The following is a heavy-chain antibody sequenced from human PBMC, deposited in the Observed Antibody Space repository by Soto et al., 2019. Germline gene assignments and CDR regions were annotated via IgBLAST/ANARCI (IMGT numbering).Heavy chain of an antibody. CDR1: GYSFTSYW. CDR3: ARLANIFAFDN. CDR2: IYPGDSNT. Sequence: ESLKISCKGSGYSFTSYWIGWVRQMPGKGLEWMGIIYPGDSNTRYSPSFQGQVTISADKSISTAYLQWSSLKASDTAMDDCARLANIFAFDNWGHGTLVTVSS. V-gene: IGHV5-51*01. J-gene: IGHJ4*01. D-gene: IGHD2-21*01.